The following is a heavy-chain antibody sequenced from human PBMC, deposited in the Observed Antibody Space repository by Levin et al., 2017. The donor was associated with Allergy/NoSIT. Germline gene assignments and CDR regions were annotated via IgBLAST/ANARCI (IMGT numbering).Heavy chain of an antibody. CDR3: ARERSSSSGRISDY. Sequence: SQTLSLTCAVYGGSFSGYYWSWIRPPPGKGLEWIGEINHSGSTNYNPSLKSRVTISVDTSKNQFSLKLSSVTAADTAVYYCARERSSSSGRISDYWGQGTLVTVSS. CDR2: INHSGST. D-gene: IGHD6-6*01. V-gene: IGHV4-34*01. J-gene: IGHJ4*02. CDR1: GGSFSGYY.